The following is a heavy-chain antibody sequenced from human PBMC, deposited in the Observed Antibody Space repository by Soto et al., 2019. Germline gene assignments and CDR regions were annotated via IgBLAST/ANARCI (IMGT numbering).Heavy chain of an antibody. Sequence: ETLSLTCAVYGGSFSGYYWSWIRQPPGKGLEWIGEINHSGSTNYNPSLKSRVTISVDTSKNQFSLKLSSVTAADTAVYYCARGSGGVVVPAATELDYWGQGTLVTVSS. CDR1: GGSFSGYY. J-gene: IGHJ4*02. D-gene: IGHD2-2*01. CDR2: INHSGST. V-gene: IGHV4-34*01. CDR3: ARGSGGVVVPAATELDY.